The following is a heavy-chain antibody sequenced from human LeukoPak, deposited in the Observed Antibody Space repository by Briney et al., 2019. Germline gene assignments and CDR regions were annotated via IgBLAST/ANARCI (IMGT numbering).Heavy chain of an antibody. J-gene: IGHJ4*02. CDR2: INHSGST. V-gene: IGHV4-34*01. CDR1: GGSFSGYY. Sequence: SETLSLTCAVYGGSFSGYYWSWIRQPPGKGLEWIGEINHSGSTNYNPSLKSRVTISVDTSKNQFSLKLSSVTAADTAVYYCARGWGIAAALDYWGQGTLVTVCS. D-gene: IGHD6-13*01. CDR3: ARGWGIAAALDY.